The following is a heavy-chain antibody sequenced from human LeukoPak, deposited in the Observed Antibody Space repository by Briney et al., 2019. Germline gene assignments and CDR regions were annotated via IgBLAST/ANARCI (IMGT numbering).Heavy chain of an antibody. Sequence: GGSLRLSCVASGFTFSSHWMSWVRQAPGKGLEWLAHIKPDGSEKYYVDSIKSRFTISRDNAKNSLFLQVNSLRVEDTAVYYCAREPRACSGGSCYDPTLFDYWGQGTLVTVSS. CDR3: AREPRACSGGSCYDPTLFDY. CDR1: GFTFSSHW. J-gene: IGHJ4*02. D-gene: IGHD2-15*01. CDR2: IKPDGSEK. V-gene: IGHV3-7*01.